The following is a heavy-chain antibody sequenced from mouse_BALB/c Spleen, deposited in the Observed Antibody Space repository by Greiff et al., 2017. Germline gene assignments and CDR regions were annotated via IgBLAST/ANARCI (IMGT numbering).Heavy chain of an antibody. Sequence: QVQLQQSGAELMKPGASVKISCKATGYTFSSYWIEWVKQRPGHGLEWIGEILPGSGSTNYNEKFKGKATFTADTSSNTAYMQLSSLTSEDSAVYYCARGGITTATRDYWGQGTTLTVSS. V-gene: IGHV1-9*01. CDR1: GYTFSSYW. CDR2: ILPGSGST. J-gene: IGHJ2*01. CDR3: ARGGITTATRDY. D-gene: IGHD1-2*01.